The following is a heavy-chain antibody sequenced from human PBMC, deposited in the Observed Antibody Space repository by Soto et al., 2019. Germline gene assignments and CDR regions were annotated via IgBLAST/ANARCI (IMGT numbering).Heavy chain of an antibody. CDR1: GFTFSSYA. J-gene: IGHJ4*02. V-gene: IGHV3-64D*06. CDR2: ISSNGGST. Sequence: GGSLRLSCSASGFTFSSYAMHWVRQAPGKGLGYVSAISSNGGSTYYADSVKGRFTISRDNSKNTLYLQMSSLRAEDTAVYYCVRFMVRGVITYFDYWGQGTLVTVSS. CDR3: VRFMVRGVITYFDY. D-gene: IGHD3-10*01.